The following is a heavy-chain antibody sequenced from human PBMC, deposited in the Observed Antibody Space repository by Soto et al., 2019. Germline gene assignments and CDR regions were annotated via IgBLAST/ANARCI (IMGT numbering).Heavy chain of an antibody. CDR3: ASNPTYDY. J-gene: IGHJ4*02. Sequence: KPSETLSLTCAVYGGSFTGYYWSWIRQAPGKGLEWIGENNHTGSSNYSRSIRSRVTIKIVTSKNLFSLKPSAVAAADTAVDYGASNPTYDYWGQGTLVTVSS. V-gene: IGHV4-34*01. CDR2: NNHTGSS. CDR1: GGSFTGYY.